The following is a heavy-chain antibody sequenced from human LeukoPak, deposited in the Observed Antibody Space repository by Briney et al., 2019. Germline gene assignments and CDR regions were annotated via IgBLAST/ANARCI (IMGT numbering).Heavy chain of an antibody. CDR2: ISGSGGST. CDR3: AKDLYCSGGSCYFPPYYFDY. CDR1: GFTFSSYA. D-gene: IGHD2-15*01. Sequence: GGSLRLSCAASGFTFSSYAMSWVRQAPGKGLEWVSAISGSGGSTYYADSVKGRFTISRDNSKNTLYLQMNSLRAEDTAVYYCAKDLYCSGGSCYFPPYYFDYWGQGTLVTVSS. V-gene: IGHV3-23*01. J-gene: IGHJ4*02.